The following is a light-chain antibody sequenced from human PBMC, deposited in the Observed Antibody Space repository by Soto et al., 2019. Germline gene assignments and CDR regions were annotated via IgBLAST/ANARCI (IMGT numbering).Light chain of an antibody. V-gene: IGKV3-11*01. CDR3: QQRYDWPLT. Sequence: EIVLTQSPATLSLSPGERATLSCRASQSVNNYLAWYQRKPGQAPRLLIYDASNRATGIPARFSGTGSGTDFTLTISRLEPEDFAVYYCQQRYDWPLTFGGGTKVEIK. CDR2: DAS. CDR1: QSVNNY. J-gene: IGKJ4*01.